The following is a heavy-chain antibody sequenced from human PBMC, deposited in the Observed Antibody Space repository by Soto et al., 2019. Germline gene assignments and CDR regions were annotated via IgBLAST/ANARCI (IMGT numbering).Heavy chain of an antibody. CDR2: INSDNGNT. CDR3: ARCSKAYYDFWSGYSPDYYGMDV. J-gene: IGHJ6*02. V-gene: IGHV1-18*01. CDR1: GYTFSNSG. D-gene: IGHD3-3*01. Sequence: ASVKVSCKASGYTFSNSGISWVRQAPGQGLEWLGWINSDNGNTNYAQHLQGRVTLTTDTSTSTAYMDLRSLRSEDTAVYYCARCSKAYYDFWSGYSPDYYGMDVWGQGTTVTVSS.